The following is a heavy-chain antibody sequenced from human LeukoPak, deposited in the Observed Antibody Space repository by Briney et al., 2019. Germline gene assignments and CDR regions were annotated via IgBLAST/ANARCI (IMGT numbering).Heavy chain of an antibody. CDR1: GFTFSFYP. V-gene: IGHV3-64*01. CDR3: AKDRKAAAGIFDY. CDR2: ISSNGGST. Sequence: GGSLRLSCAASGFTFSFYPMHWVRQAPGKGLEYVSSISSNGGSTYYGNSVKGRFTISRDNSKNTLYLQMGSLRPEDMAVYYCAKDRKAAAGIFDYWGQGTLVTVSS. J-gene: IGHJ4*02. D-gene: IGHD6-13*01.